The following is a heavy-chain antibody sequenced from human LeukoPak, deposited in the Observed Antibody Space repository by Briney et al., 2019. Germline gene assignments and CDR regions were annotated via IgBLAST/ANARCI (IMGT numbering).Heavy chain of an antibody. CDR1: GFTLSSYG. CDR2: ISGSGGST. CDR3: AKGRRCGDCYPDYFDY. Sequence: VGSLRLSCAASGFTLSSYGMSWVRQAPGKGREWVSAISGSGGSTYYADSVKGRFTISRDNSKNTLYLQMNSLRAEDTAVYYCAKGRRCGDCYPDYFDYWGQGTLVTVSS. V-gene: IGHV3-23*01. D-gene: IGHD2-21*02. J-gene: IGHJ4*02.